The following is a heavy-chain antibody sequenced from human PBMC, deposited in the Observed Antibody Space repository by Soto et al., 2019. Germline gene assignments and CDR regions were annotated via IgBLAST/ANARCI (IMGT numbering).Heavy chain of an antibody. V-gene: IGHV2-5*02. J-gene: IGHJ4*02. CDR1: GFSLTTAGVG. D-gene: IGHD3-10*01. CDR2: IYWDDDE. Sequence: QINLKESGPTLVKPTQTLTLTCSFSGFSLTTAGVGVGWVRQSPGEALEWLALIYWDDDERYSPSLKTRLTINKDTSKNQVVLKMTNIAPVDTATYYCAHSRNLITEDAQVGDFDYWGQGTLVTVSS. CDR3: AHSRNLITEDAQVGDFDY.